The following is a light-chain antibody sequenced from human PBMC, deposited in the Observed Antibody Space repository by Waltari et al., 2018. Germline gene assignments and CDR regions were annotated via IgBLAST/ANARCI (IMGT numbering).Light chain of an antibody. CDR2: GVR. Sequence: QSALTQPASVSGSPGQSITISCSGTGSDIGGFNYVSWYQQRTGKAPKLLIYGVRQRPSGVSDRFSGSKSGNRASLTISGLQAEDDSDYYCCSYTTTTTWVFGGGTKLTVL. J-gene: IGLJ3*02. CDR3: CSYTTTTTWV. CDR1: GSDIGGFNY. V-gene: IGLV2-14*03.